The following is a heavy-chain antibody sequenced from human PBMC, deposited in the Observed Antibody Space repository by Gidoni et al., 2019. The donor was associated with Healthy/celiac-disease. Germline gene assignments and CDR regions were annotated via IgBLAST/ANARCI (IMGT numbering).Heavy chain of an antibody. D-gene: IGHD5-12*01. V-gene: IGHV4-59*01. CDR3: ARVRRQWLRNAFDI. J-gene: IGHJ3*02. CDR2: IYYRGIT. Sequence: QVQLQESGPGLVKPSETLSLTCTVSGGSISSYYWSWIRQPPGKGLEWIGYIYYRGITNYHPSLKSRVTISVDTSKNQFSLKLSSVTAADTAVYYCARVRRQWLRNAFDIWGQGTMVTVSS. CDR1: GGSISSYY.